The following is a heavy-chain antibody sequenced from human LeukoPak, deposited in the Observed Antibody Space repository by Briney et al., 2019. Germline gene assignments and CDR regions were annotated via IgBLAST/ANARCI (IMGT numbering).Heavy chain of an antibody. Sequence: GGSLRLSCAASGFTFSSDTRHWVRQAPGKGLEWVALIRYDETNKYYADSVKGRFTISRDNSKNTLYLQMNSLRAEDTAVYYCAKSSYSSSWYYYYYYMDVWGKGTTVTISS. D-gene: IGHD6-13*01. CDR2: IRYDETNK. CDR3: AKSSYSSSWYYYYYYMDV. V-gene: IGHV3-30*02. J-gene: IGHJ6*03. CDR1: GFTFSSDT.